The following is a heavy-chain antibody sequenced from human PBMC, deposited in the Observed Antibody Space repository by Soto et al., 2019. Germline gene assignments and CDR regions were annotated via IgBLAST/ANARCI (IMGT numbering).Heavy chain of an antibody. J-gene: IGHJ4*02. D-gene: IGHD3-3*01. CDR2: ISSSSSYT. CDR1: GFTFSDYY. CDR3: ARGEVTIFGVVKN. V-gene: IGHV3-11*06. Sequence: QVQLVESGGGLVKPGGSLRLSCAASGFTFSDYYMSWIRQAPGKGLEWVSYISSSSSYTNYADSVKGRFTISRDNAKNSPYLQMNSLRAEDTAVYYCARGEVTIFGVVKNWGQGTLVTVSS.